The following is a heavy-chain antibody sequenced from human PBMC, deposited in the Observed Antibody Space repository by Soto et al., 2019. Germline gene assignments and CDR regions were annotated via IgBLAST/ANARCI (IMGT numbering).Heavy chain of an antibody. J-gene: IGHJ6*02. V-gene: IGHV1-18*01. CDR2: INGYNGNT. CDR1: GYTFTRSG. D-gene: IGHD3-16*01. CDR3: ASEGDVPCYYYGMDV. Sequence: QVQLVQSGAEVKKPGASVKVSCKASGYTFTRSGISWVRQAPGQGLEWMGWINGYNGNTNYAQKCQGRITMTTDAPTSTAYMELRRLRSDDTAVYYCASEGDVPCYYYGMDVWGQGTTVIVSS.